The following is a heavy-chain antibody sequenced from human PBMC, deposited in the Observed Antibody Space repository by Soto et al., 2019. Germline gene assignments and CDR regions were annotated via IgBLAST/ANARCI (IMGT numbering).Heavy chain of an antibody. CDR3: AKDWASSVAGGY. CDR1: GFTFSSYG. V-gene: IGHV3-30*18. J-gene: IGHJ4*02. CDR2: ISYDGSNK. D-gene: IGHD2-15*01. Sequence: QVQLVESGGGVVQPGRSLRLSCAASGFTFSSYGMHWVRQAPGKGLEWVAVISYDGSNKYYADSVKGRFTISGDNSKNTLYLQMNSLRAEDTAVYYCAKDWASSVAGGYWGQGTLVTVSS.